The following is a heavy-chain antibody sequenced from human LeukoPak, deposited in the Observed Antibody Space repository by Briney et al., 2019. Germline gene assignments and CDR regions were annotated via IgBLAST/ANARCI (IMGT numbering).Heavy chain of an antibody. CDR2: IYYSGST. CDR3: ARAGYYHDSSGYYDY. V-gene: IGHV4-59*01. J-gene: IGHJ4*02. Sequence: SETLSLTCTVSGGSTSSYYWSWIRQPPGKGLEWIGYIYYSGSTNYNPSLKSRVTISVDTSKNQFSLKLSSVTAADTAVYYCARAGYYHDSSGYYDYWGQGTLVTVSS. CDR1: GGSTSSYY. D-gene: IGHD3-22*01.